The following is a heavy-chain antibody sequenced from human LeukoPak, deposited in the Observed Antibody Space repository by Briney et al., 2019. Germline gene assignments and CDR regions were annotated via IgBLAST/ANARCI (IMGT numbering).Heavy chain of an antibody. V-gene: IGHV1-46*01. CDR3: ARAPGLIDSPFRTFDI. CDR2: INPSGGTT. J-gene: IGHJ3*02. CDR1: GYTFTSYY. D-gene: IGHD3-22*01. Sequence: GASVTVSCTASGYTFTSYYIHWVRQAPGQGLEWMGIINPSGGTTSYAQKFQGRVTMTRDTSTTTVYMELSSLRSEDTAVYYCARAPGLIDSPFRTFDIWGQGTMVTVSS.